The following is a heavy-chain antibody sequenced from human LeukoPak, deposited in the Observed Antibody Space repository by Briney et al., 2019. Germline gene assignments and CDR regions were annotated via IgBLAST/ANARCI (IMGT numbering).Heavy chain of an antibody. CDR2: ISSSGTTI. CDR1: GFTFSNYV. J-gene: IGHJ4*02. D-gene: IGHD6-13*01. V-gene: IGHV3-48*03. CDR3: ARATRRAASPTYFDY. Sequence: PGGSLRLSCAASGFTFSNYVMNWVRQAPGKGLECVSYISSSGTTITYADSLKGRFTISRDNAKNSLYLQMNSLRAEDTAVYYCARATRRAASPTYFDYWGQGTLVTVSS.